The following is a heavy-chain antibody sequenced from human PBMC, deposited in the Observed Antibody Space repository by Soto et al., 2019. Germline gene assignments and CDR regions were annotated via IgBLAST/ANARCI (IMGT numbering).Heavy chain of an antibody. D-gene: IGHD4-17*01. CDR2: IYYSGST. V-gene: IGHV4-30-4*01. Sequence: TIYLTCTFSSGTINSGDYYWRWNSQPPGKGLEWIGYIYYSGSTYYNPSLKSRVTISVDTSKNQFSLKLSSVTAAETAVYYCARSSDYGEVFDPWGQGTLVTVSS. CDR1: SGTINSGDYY. J-gene: IGHJ5*02. CDR3: ARSSDYGEVFDP.